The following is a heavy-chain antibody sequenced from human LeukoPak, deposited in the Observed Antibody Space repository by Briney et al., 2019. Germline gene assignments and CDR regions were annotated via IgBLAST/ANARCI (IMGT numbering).Heavy chain of an antibody. D-gene: IGHD4-17*01. J-gene: IGHJ3*02. V-gene: IGHV4-59*08. Sequence: PSETLSLTCTVSGGSIGSYYWSWVRQHPREGLGLMGYIYSSGSTNYNPSLQGRVAISVDTSKNHFSLKLSSVTAADTAVYYCARHYGDYRAFDIWGQGTMVTVPS. CDR1: GGSIGSYY. CDR2: IYSSGST. CDR3: ARHYGDYRAFDI.